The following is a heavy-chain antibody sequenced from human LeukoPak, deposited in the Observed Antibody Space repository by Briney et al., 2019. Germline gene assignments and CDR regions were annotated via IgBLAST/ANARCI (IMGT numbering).Heavy chain of an antibody. CDR3: ARDFLYDSSGYRWFDP. J-gene: IGHJ5*02. Sequence: ASVKVSCKASGYTFTSYGISWVRQAPGQGLEWMGWISAYNGNTNYAQKLQGRVTMTTDTSTSTAYTELRSLRSDDTAVYYCARDFLYDSSGYRWFDPWGQGTLVTVSS. D-gene: IGHD3-22*01. CDR1: GYTFTSYG. V-gene: IGHV1-18*01. CDR2: ISAYNGNT.